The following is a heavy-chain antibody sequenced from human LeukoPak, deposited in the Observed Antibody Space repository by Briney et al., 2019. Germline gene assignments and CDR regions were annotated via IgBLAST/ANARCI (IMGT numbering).Heavy chain of an antibody. V-gene: IGHV3-23*01. CDR1: GFTFSSYA. CDR3: AKDIVVVVAAKY. Sequence: GGSLKISCAASGFTFSSYAMSWIRQAPGKGLEWVSAISSGGGNTDYADSVKGRFTISRDNSKNTLYLQMNSLRAEDTAVYYCAKDIVVVVAAKYWGQGNLVTVSS. J-gene: IGHJ4*02. D-gene: IGHD2-15*01. CDR2: ISSGGGNT.